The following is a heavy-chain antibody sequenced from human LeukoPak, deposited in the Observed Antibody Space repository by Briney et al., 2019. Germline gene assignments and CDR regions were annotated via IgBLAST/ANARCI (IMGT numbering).Heavy chain of an antibody. D-gene: IGHD3-16*02. J-gene: IGHJ4*02. CDR3: ARDRGYLSFDY. CDR2: IKEDGSEK. CDR1: GFTFSSSW. V-gene: IGHV3-7*04. Sequence: PGGSLRLSCAASGFTFSSSWMNWVRQAPGKGLEWVANIKEDGSEKYYVDSVKGRFTISRDNAKSSLFLQMNSLRAEDTAVYYCARDRGYLSFDYWGQGTLVTVSS.